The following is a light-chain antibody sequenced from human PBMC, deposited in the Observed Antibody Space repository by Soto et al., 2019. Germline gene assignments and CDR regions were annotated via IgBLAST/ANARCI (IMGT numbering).Light chain of an antibody. J-gene: IGKJ4*01. V-gene: IGKV1-27*01. CDR2: AAS. Sequence: DIQMTQSPSSLSASVGDRVTITCRASQGISKYLAWYQQKPGKVPKVLIYAASTLQSGVPSRFSGSGSGTDFPLTISSLQPEDVATYYCQKYNSAPLTFGGGTKVEIK. CDR3: QKYNSAPLT. CDR1: QGISKY.